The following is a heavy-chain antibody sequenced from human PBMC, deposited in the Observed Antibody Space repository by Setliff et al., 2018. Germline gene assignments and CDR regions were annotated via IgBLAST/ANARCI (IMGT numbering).Heavy chain of an antibody. V-gene: IGHV4-4*07. J-gene: IGHJ3*02. CDR1: GGSISSNY. Sequence: PSETLSLTCTVSGGSISSNYWNWIRQPAGKGLEWIGRIYTSGTTNYNPSLKSRVTMSRDTSKNQFSLRLTSAAAADTAVYYCASPRRDDLDSPFDAFDIWGQGTMVTVSS. D-gene: IGHD3-3*01. CDR3: ASPRRDDLDSPFDAFDI. CDR2: IYTSGTT.